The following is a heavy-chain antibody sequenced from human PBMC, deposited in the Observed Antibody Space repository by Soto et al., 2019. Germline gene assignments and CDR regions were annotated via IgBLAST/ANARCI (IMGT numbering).Heavy chain of an antibody. CDR2: IIPILTTT. CDR1: GGTFINYA. D-gene: IGHD3-10*01. J-gene: IGHJ4*02. V-gene: IGHV1-69*01. Sequence: QVQLVQSGAEVKKPGSSVKVSCKASGGTFINYAFSWVRQAPGQGLEWMGGIIPILTTTNYAQRFQGRVTITADESTSTAYMELSKLTPEDTAVYYCARGKPYYGSGSFYMGFDYWGQGTLVTVSS. CDR3: ARGKPYYGSGSFYMGFDY.